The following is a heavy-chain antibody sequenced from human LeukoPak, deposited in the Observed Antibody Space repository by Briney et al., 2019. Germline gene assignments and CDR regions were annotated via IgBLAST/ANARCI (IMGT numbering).Heavy chain of an antibody. Sequence: TSGGSLRLSCAASGFTFSSYSMNWVRQAPGKGLEWIGSIYYSGSTYYNPSLKSRVTISVDTSKNQFSLKLSSVTAADTAVYYCARGRDSGFDYWGQGTLVTVSS. CDR2: IYYSGST. D-gene: IGHD3-22*01. J-gene: IGHJ4*02. CDR3: ARGRDSGFDY. CDR1: GFTFSSYSMN. V-gene: IGHV4-59*05.